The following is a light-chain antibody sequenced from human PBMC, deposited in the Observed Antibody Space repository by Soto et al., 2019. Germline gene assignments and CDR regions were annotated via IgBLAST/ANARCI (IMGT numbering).Light chain of an antibody. CDR3: TSYAASTTCV. CDR2: DVS. J-gene: IGLJ1*01. Sequence: QSALTQPASASGSTGESITISCTGTSSDVGAYDYVSWYQHYPGEAPKLMIFDVSDRPSGVSDRFSGSKSGNTASLTISGLQAEDEADYYCTSYAASTTCVFGSGTKLTVL. CDR1: SSDVGAYDY. V-gene: IGLV2-14*03.